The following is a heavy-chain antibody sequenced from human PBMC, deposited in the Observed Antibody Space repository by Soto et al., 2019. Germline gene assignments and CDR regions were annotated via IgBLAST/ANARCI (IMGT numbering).Heavy chain of an antibody. CDR2: ICSSSSYI. D-gene: IGHD2-8*01. CDR3: ARVGVRQCRRIRMNRHDFDY. J-gene: IGHJ4*02. CDR1: GFTFRDYN. V-gene: IGHV3-21*06. Sequence: EVQLVESGGGLVTPGGPLSLACTASGFTFRDYNLNWFRQPPGKGLEWASFICSSSSYIYYGDSFQGRVTISGDTAKNALYLQMNSLREKYTAVYYCARVGVRQCRRIRMNRHDFDYWGQGTLVTVSS.